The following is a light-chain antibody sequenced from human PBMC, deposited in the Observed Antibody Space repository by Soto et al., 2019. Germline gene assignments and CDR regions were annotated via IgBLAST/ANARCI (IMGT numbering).Light chain of an antibody. V-gene: IGLV2-14*03. CDR3: SSYTASTPCYV. CDR1: RTDVDGHDY. J-gene: IGLJ1*01. CDR2: DVH. Sequence: QSALTQPASVSGSPGQSITISCTGARTDVDGHDYVSWYQQHPGQAPKLIIFDVHNRPSGVSSRFSGSKSGDTASLTISGLRAEDDVDYYCSSYTASTPCYVFGTGTKLTDL.